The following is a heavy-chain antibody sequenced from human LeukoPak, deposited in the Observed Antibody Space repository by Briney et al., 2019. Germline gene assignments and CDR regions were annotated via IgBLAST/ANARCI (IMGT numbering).Heavy chain of an antibody. J-gene: IGHJ3*02. CDR3: AREPAIATNAFDI. Sequence: ASVKVSCKASGYTFTSYGISWVRQAPGQGLEWMGWINAGNGNTKYSQKFQGRVTITRDTSASTAYMELSSLRSEDTAVYYCAREPAIATNAFDIWGQGTMVTVSS. CDR1: GYTFTSYG. D-gene: IGHD6-13*01. V-gene: IGHV1-3*01. CDR2: INAGNGNT.